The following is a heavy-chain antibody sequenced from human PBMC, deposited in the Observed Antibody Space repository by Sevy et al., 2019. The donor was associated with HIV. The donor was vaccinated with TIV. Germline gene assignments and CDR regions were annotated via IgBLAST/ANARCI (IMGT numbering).Heavy chain of an antibody. J-gene: IGHJ4*02. Sequence: SETLSLTCTVSGGTISSSSYRWGWIRQPPGKGREWVGSIYHTGAADDNPSLKRGVTMSVDTSKNQFALQVGSVTAADTAVYYCARWYGNNFDYWGQGALVTVSS. V-gene: IGHV4-39*01. CDR3: ARWYGNNFDY. D-gene: IGHD3-10*01. CDR2: IYHTGAA. CDR1: GGTISSSSYR.